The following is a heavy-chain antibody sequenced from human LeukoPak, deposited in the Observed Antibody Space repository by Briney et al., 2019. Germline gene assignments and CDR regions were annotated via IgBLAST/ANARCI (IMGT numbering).Heavy chain of an antibody. D-gene: IGHD5-18*01. V-gene: IGHV3-9*01. J-gene: IGHJ5*02. CDR1: GFTFDDYA. CDR3: ARGASGIQLWFFDP. Sequence: GGSLRLSCAASGFTFDDYAMHWVRQAPGKGLEWVSGISWNSGSIGYADSVKGRFTISRDNAKKSLYLEMNSLRAEDTAVYYCARGASGIQLWFFDPWGQGTLVTVSS. CDR2: ISWNSGSI.